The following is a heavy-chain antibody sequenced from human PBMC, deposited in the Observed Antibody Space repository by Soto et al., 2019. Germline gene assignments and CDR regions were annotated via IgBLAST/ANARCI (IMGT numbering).Heavy chain of an antibody. V-gene: IGHV4-59*08. J-gene: IGHJ5*02. D-gene: IGHD2-15*01. CDR2: IYYSGST. CDR3: ARCDVGYCSGGSCHNGSDP. Sequence: PSETLSLSCTVSGVSISSYYWSWIRQPPGKGLEWIGYIYYSGSTNYNPSLKSRVTISVDTSKNQFSLKLSSVTAADTAVYYCARCDVGYCSGGSCHNGSDPGGQGTLVTVPS. CDR1: GVSISSYY.